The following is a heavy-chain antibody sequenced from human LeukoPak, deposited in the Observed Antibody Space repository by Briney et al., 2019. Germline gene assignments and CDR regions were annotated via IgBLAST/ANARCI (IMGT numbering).Heavy chain of an antibody. CDR3: ARGKIEGRRYCSSTSCLQPYYFDY. D-gene: IGHD2-2*01. CDR1: GGSFSGYY. V-gene: IGHV4-34*01. CDR2: INHSGST. J-gene: IGHJ4*02. Sequence: SETLSLTCAVYGGSFSGYYWSWIRQPPGKGLEWIGEINHSGSTNYNPSLKGRVTISVDTSKNQFSLKLSSVTAADTAVYYCARGKIEGRRYCSSTSCLQPYYFDYWGQGTLVTVSS.